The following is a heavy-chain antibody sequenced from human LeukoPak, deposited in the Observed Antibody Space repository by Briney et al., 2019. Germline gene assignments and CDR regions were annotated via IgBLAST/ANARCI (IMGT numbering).Heavy chain of an antibody. CDR2: IRSKANNYAT. CDR3: TRGDYYDTSGYYFLFDY. J-gene: IGHJ4*02. CDR1: GFTFSDSA. Sequence: TGGSLRLSCAASGFTFSDSAMHWVRQASGKGLEWVGRIRSKANNYATAYAASVKGRFTISRDDSKNTAYLQMNSLKTDDTAVYYCTRGDYYDTSGYYFLFDYWGQGTLVTVSS. D-gene: IGHD3-22*01. V-gene: IGHV3-73*01.